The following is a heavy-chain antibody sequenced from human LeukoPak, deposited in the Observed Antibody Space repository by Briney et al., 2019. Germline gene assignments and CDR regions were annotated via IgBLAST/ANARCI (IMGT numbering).Heavy chain of an antibody. D-gene: IGHD6-13*01. CDR2: ISSSSETI. CDR3: VKDCPGDSSPEGVCHYYMDV. CDR1: GFTVSNYG. Sequence: GWSLRLSCVASGFTVSNYGMNWVRQAPGKGLEWVSYISSSSETIYYADSVKGRFTISRDNSKNTLYLQMNSLRGDDTAVYYCVKDCPGDSSPEGVCHYYMDVWGKGTTVTVSS. V-gene: IGHV3-48*01. J-gene: IGHJ6*03.